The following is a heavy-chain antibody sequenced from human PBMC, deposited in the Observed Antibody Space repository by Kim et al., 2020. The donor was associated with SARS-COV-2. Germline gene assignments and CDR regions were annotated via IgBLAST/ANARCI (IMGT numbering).Heavy chain of an antibody. J-gene: IGHJ4*02. V-gene: IGHV3-30*01. Sequence: DYAESVKDQITISRCNSKNTVYLQMNRLRAEDTAVYYCATQGSITGTTLGYWGEGTLVTVSS. D-gene: IGHD1-20*01. CDR3: ATQGSITGTTLGY.